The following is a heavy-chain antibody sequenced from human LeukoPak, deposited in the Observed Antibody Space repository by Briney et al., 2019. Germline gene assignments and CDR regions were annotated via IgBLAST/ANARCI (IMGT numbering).Heavy chain of an antibody. Sequence: SETLSLTCTVSGGSISSYYWCWMRQAPGKRLEWIGYVSYSGSTNYSPSLKSRVTISIDTSKNQFSLKLTSVTAADTAVYYCAREKLAGNYFDYWGQGTLVTVSS. CDR2: VSYSGST. D-gene: IGHD3-10*01. J-gene: IGHJ4*02. CDR1: GGSISSYY. V-gene: IGHV4-59*01. CDR3: AREKLAGNYFDY.